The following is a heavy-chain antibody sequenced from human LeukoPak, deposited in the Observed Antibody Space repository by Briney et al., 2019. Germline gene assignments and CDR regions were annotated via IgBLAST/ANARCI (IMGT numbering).Heavy chain of an antibody. J-gene: IGHJ5*02. CDR1: GGAFDGYG. CDR2: IVPTNGKV. CDR3: ARRSWFDP. V-gene: IGHV1-69*04. Sequence: SVKVSCKASGGAFDGYGITWVRQAPGPGLQWMGRIVPTNGKVNYSQKFQGRVTMTRDTSISTAYMELSSLRSEDTAVYYCARRSWFDPWGQGTLVTVSS.